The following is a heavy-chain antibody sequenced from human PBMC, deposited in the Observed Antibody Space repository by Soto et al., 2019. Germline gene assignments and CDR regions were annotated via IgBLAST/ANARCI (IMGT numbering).Heavy chain of an antibody. V-gene: IGHV3-33*01. CDR1: GFTFSSYG. Sequence: GGSLRLSCAASGFTFSSYGMHWVRQAPGKGLEWVAVIWYDGSNKYYADSVKGRFTISRDNSKNTLYLQMNSLRAEDTAVYYCARELRGYSYFAYYGMDVWGQGTTVTVSS. CDR2: IWYDGSNK. CDR3: ARELRGYSYFAYYGMDV. J-gene: IGHJ6*02. D-gene: IGHD5-18*01.